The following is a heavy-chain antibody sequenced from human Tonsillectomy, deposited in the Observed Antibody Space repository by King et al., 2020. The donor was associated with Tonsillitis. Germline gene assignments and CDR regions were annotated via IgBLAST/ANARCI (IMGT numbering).Heavy chain of an antibody. Sequence: VQLVVSGGGLVQPGRSLRLSCTTSGFNFGDYGMTWFRQAPGKGLEWVGFIRTKVYDETTQYAASVKXRXTISRDDSKXIVYLQMNSLKTEDTAVYYCTRDGNYYVXGSHSCSDYWGQXTXVTVSS. V-gene: IGHV3-49*03. CDR2: IRTKVYDETT. J-gene: IGHJ4*02. CDR3: TRDGNYYVXGSHSCSDY. CDR1: GFNFGDYG. D-gene: IGHD3-10*01.